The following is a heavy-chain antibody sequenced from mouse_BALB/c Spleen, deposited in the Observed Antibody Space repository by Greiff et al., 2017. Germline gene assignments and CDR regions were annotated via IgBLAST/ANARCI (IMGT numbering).Heavy chain of an antibody. CDR2: IYPGDGDT. CDR3: ARSSITTAYAMDY. Sequence: VQLVESGPELVKPGASVKISCKASGYAFSSSWMNWVKQRPGQGLEWIGRIYPGDGDTNYNGKFKGKATLTADKSSSTAYMQLSSLTSVDSAVYFCARSSITTAYAMDYWGQGTSVTVSS. J-gene: IGHJ4*01. D-gene: IGHD1-2*01. CDR1: GYAFSSSW. V-gene: IGHV1-82*01.